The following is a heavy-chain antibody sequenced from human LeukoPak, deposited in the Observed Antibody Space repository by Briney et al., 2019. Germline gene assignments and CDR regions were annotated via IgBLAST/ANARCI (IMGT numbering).Heavy chain of an antibody. Sequence: SETLSLTCTVSGGSISPYYWSWIRQPPGKGLEWIGYIHYSGGTNYHPSVNSRVTMSVDTSKNQFSLRLTSVTAADTAVYYCARVSRWAEAIDYWGQGTLVTVSS. V-gene: IGHV4-59*01. J-gene: IGHJ4*02. CDR1: GGSISPYY. D-gene: IGHD1-26*01. CDR3: ARVSRWAEAIDY. CDR2: IHYSGGT.